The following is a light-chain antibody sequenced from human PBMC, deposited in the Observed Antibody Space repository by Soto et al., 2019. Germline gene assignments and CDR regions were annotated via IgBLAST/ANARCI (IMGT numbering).Light chain of an antibody. Sequence: DIQMTQSPSSLSASVGDRVTITCRASQSISNYLNWYQQKPGKAPKLLIYDASNLETGVPARFSGSGSGTEFSLAISSLQSEDFAVYYCQQYYNWPPTWTFGQGTKVDI. CDR1: QSISNY. CDR3: QQYYNWPPTWT. J-gene: IGKJ1*01. CDR2: DAS. V-gene: IGKV1-33*01.